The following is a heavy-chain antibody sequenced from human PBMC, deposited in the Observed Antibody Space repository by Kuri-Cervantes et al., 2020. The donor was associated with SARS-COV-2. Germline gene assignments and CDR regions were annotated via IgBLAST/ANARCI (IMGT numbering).Heavy chain of an antibody. J-gene: IGHJ4*02. V-gene: IGHV5-51*01. CDR3: ARSITIFGVVTQNYFDY. CDR1: GYSFTSYW. Sequence: GESLKIPCQGSGYSFTSYWIGWVRQMPGKGLAWMGIIYPGDSDTRYSPSFQGQVTISADKSISTAYLPWSSLKASDTAMYYCARSITIFGVVTQNYFDYWGQGTLVTVSS. D-gene: IGHD3-3*01. CDR2: IYPGDSDT.